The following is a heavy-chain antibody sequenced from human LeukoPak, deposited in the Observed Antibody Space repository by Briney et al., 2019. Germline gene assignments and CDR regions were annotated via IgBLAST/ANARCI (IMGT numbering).Heavy chain of an antibody. D-gene: IGHD6-6*01. V-gene: IGHV1-2*02. J-gene: IGHJ4*02. CDR3: ARGRIAARLFDY. Sequence: ASVNVSCTASGYTFTGYYMHWVRQAPGQGLEWMGWINPNSGGTNYAQKFQGRVTMTRDTSISTAYMELSRLRSDDTAVYYCARGRIAARLFDYWGQGTLVTVSS. CDR2: INPNSGGT. CDR1: GYTFTGYY.